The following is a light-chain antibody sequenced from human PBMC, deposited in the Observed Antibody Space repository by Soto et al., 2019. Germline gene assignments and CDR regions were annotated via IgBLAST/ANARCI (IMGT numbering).Light chain of an antibody. CDR3: QQYGSSPLVT. CDR1: QSVSSY. Sequence: EIVLTQSPATLSLSPGERATLSCRASQSVSSYLAWYQQKPGQAPRLLIHSASSRATGIPDRFSGSGSGTDFTLTISRLEPEDFAVYYCQQYGSSPLVTFGPGTKVDI. V-gene: IGKV3-20*01. J-gene: IGKJ3*01. CDR2: SAS.